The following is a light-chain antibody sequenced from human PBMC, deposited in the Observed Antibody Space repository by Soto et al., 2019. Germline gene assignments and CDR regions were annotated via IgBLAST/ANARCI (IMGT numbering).Light chain of an antibody. CDR1: SNNVGNYNY. V-gene: IGLV2-14*01. CDR2: EVS. J-gene: IGLJ1*01. CDR3: SSYGGNTPYV. Sequence: QSALTQPASVSGSPGQSITISCTGTSNNVGNYNYVSWYQQHPGKAPKLMIYEVSHRPSGISDRFSGSKSGNTASLTISGLQAEDEADYYCSSYGGNTPYVFGTGTKVTV.